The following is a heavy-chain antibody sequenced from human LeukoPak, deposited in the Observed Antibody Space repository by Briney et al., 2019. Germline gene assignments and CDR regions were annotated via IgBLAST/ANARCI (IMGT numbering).Heavy chain of an antibody. J-gene: IGHJ4*02. D-gene: IGHD2-2*01. CDR1: GYTFTSYG. CDR2: ISAYNGNT. V-gene: IGHV1-18*01. Sequence: ASVKVSCKASGYTFTSYGISWVRQAPGQGLEWMGWISAYNGNTNYAQKLQGRATMTTDTSTSTAYMELRSLRSDDTAVYYCARIYCSSTSCYWADYFDYWGQGTLVTVSS. CDR3: ARIYCSSTSCYWADYFDY.